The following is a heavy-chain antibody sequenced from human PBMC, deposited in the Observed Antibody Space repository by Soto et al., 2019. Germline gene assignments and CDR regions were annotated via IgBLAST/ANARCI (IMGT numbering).Heavy chain of an antibody. CDR2: ASFDGSDT. D-gene: IGHD6-25*01. CDR1: GFIFRSYA. J-gene: IGHJ6*02. V-gene: IGHV3-30-3*01. CDR3: ARCPSGLPFYYYGMDV. Sequence: QVQRVESGGGVVQPGRSLRLSCAVSGFIFRSYAMHWVRQAPGKGLEWVAVASFDGSDTYSSDSVKGRFTIFRDNYKNTPNLHMKSLISADTALYYFARCPSGLPFYYYGMDVWGQGTTVTVSS.